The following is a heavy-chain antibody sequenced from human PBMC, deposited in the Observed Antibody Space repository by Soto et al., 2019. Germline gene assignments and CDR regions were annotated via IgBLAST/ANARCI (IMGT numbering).Heavy chain of an antibody. V-gene: IGHV3-9*01. CDR2: ISWNSGSI. CDR1: GFTFDDHA. Sequence: EVQLVESGGDLVQPGRSLRLSCAASGFTFDDHAMHWVRQAPGKGLEWVSGISWNSGSIDYVDSVRGRFTVSRDNAKKYLYLQMNSLRPEDTALYYCAKYNGIRWHENYFYHIDVWGKGTTVTVSS. J-gene: IGHJ6*03. D-gene: IGHD4-17*01. CDR3: AKYNGIRWHENYFYHIDV.